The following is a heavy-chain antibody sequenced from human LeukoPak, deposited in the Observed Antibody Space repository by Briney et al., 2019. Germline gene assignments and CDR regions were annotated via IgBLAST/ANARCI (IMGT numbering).Heavy chain of an antibody. CDR1: GGSISSYY. D-gene: IGHD5-18*01. Sequence: SETLSLTCTVSGGSISSYYWSWIRQPPGKGLEWIGYIYTSGSTNYNPSLKSRVIISVDTSKNQFSLKLSSVTAADTAVYYCARSDTAMVIFDYWGQGTLVTVSS. J-gene: IGHJ4*02. V-gene: IGHV4-4*09. CDR3: ARSDTAMVIFDY. CDR2: IYTSGST.